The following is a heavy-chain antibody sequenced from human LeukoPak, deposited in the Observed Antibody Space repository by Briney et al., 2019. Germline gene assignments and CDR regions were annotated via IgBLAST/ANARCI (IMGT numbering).Heavy chain of an antibody. CDR3: ARDSYYYGSGSHGDY. CDR1: GYTFTSYG. CDR2: ISAYNGNT. J-gene: IGHJ4*02. D-gene: IGHD3-10*01. Sequence: ASVKVSCKASGYTFTSYGISWVRQAPGQGLEWMGWISAYNGNTNYAQKLQGRVTMTTDTSTSTAYMELRSLRSDDTAVYYCARDSYYYGSGSHGDYWGQGTLVTVSS. V-gene: IGHV1-18*01.